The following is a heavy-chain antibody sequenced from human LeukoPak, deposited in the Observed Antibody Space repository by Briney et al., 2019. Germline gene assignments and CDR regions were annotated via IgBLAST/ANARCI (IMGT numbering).Heavy chain of an antibody. J-gene: IGHJ4*02. Sequence: GGSLRLSCAASGFTFSSYAMSWVRQARGKGLEWVSAISGSGGSTYYADSVKGRFTISRDNSKNTLYLQMNSLRAEDTAVYYCAKSVSSGWSFDYWGQGTLVTVSS. CDR2: ISGSGGST. V-gene: IGHV3-23*01. D-gene: IGHD6-19*01. CDR1: GFTFSSYA. CDR3: AKSVSSGWSFDY.